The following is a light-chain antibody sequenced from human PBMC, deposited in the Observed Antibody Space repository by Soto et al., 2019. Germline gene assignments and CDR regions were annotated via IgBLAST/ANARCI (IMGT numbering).Light chain of an antibody. CDR2: DAS. V-gene: IGKV3-11*01. CDR3: QQRGNWPLT. J-gene: IGKJ4*01. Sequence: EIVLTQSPGTLSLSPGERATLSCRASQSISRFVAWYQQKPGQSPRLLIYDASKRATGIPARFSGSGSGTDFTLTISSLEPEDFAVYYCQQRGNWPLTFGEGTKVDIK. CDR1: QSISRF.